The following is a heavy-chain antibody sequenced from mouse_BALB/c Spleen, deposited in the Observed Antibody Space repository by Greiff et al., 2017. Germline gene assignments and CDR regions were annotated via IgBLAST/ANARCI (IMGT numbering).Heavy chain of an antibody. CDR1: GYSFTGYY. J-gene: IGHJ4*01. CDR2: ISCYNGAT. CDR3: ARVNYGTYAMDY. Sequence: LVKTGASVKISCKASGYSFTGYYMHWVKQSHGKSLEWIGYISCYNGATSYNQKFKGKATFTVDTSSSTAYMQFNSLTSEDSAVYYCARVNYGTYAMDYWGQGTSVTVSS. V-gene: IGHV1S34*01. D-gene: IGHD1-1*01.